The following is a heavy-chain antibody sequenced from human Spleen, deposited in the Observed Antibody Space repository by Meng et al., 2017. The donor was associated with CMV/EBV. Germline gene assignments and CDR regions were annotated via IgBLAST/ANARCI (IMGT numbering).Heavy chain of an antibody. CDR1: GGSISSYY. V-gene: IGHV4-59*01. D-gene: IGHD3-22*01. CDR2: SYYSGST. J-gene: IGHJ6*02. Sequence: SETLSLTCTVSGGSISSYYWSWIRQPPGKGLEWIGYSYYSGSTNYNPSLKSRVTISVDTSKNQFSLKLSSVTAADTAVYYCARDTGYYYDSSGYSIPTYGGMDVWSQGTTVTVSS. CDR3: ARDTGYYYDSSGYSIPTYGGMDV.